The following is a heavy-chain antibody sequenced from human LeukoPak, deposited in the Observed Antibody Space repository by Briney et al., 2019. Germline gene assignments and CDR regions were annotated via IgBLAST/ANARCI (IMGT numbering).Heavy chain of an antibody. J-gene: IGHJ4*02. Sequence: SETLSLTCAVYGGSFSGYYWSWIRQPPGKGLEWIGSIYYSGSTYYNPSLKSRVTISVDTSKNQFSLKLSSVTAADTAVYYCARPGSRSGWYGVDYWGQGTLVTVSS. D-gene: IGHD6-19*01. V-gene: IGHV4-34*01. CDR1: GGSFSGYY. CDR2: IYYSGST. CDR3: ARPGSRSGWYGVDY.